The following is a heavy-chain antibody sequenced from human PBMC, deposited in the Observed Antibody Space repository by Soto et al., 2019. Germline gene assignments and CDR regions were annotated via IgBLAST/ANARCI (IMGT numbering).Heavy chain of an antibody. V-gene: IGHV5-10-1*01. J-gene: IGHJ6*02. CDR2: IDPSDSYT. D-gene: IGHD2-2*01. CDR3: ATRSIYFSSTSCYAGPPIYGMDV. CDR1: GYSFTSYW. Sequence: PGESLKISCKGSGYSFTSYWISWVRQMPGKGLEWMGRIDPSDSYTNYSPSFQGHVTISADKSISTAYLQWSSLKASDTAMYYCATRSIYFSSTSCYAGPPIYGMDVWGQGTTVTVSS.